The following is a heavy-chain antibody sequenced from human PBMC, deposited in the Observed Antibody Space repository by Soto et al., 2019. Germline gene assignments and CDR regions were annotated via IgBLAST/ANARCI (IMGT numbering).Heavy chain of an antibody. J-gene: IGHJ4*02. Sequence: EVQLLESGGGLLQPGGSRRLSCAASGFTFGNYGMSGVRQAPGKGLDWVSAISGSGADTNYADSVKGRFTISRDNSKITLFLQMNSLRAEDTAVYYCAKGSPDSRGYHFFFDYWGQGTLVTVSS. CDR2: ISGSGADT. V-gene: IGHV3-23*01. CDR1: GFTFGNYG. D-gene: IGHD3-22*01. CDR3: AKGSPDSRGYHFFFDY.